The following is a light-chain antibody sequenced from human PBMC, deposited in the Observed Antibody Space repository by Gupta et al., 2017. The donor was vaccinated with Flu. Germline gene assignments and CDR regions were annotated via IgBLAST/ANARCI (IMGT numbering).Light chain of an antibody. CDR3: QQYYGPWT. Sequence: DYQMTQSPSTLSTSVGDRVTITCRASQTIKTWLAWFQRKPGEAPKLLIYKASTLETGVPSRFSGSGSGTEITLTISSLQPDDFATYYCQQYYGPWTFGQGTKVEIK. CDR2: KAS. J-gene: IGKJ1*01. CDR1: QTIKTW. V-gene: IGKV1-5*03.